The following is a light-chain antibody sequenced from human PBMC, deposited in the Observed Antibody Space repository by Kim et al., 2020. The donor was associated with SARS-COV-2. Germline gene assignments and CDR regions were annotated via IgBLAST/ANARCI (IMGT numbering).Light chain of an antibody. CDR3: QQTNNFPLT. V-gene: IGKV1-12*01. CDR1: QDISSW. CDR2: AAF. Sequence: ASIGERVTINGRASQDISSWLAWYQQKPGKAPKLLIYAAFNLQSGVPSRFSRGRSGTDFTLTINSLQSEDFATYYCQQTNNFPLTFGGGTKVDIK. J-gene: IGKJ4*01.